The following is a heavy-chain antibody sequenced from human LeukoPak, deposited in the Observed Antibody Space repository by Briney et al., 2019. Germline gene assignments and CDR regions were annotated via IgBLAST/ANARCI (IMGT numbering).Heavy chain of an antibody. D-gene: IGHD3-10*01. J-gene: IGHJ6*02. CDR3: ASTGRDYYYGMDF. CDR2: ISSSGSTI. CDR1: GFTFSSYE. V-gene: IGHV3-48*03. Sequence: PGGSLRLSCAASGFTFSSYEMNWVRQAPGKGLEWVSYISSSGSTIYYADSVKGRFTISRDNAKNSLYLQMNSLRAEDTAVYYCASTGRDYYYGMDFWGQGTTVTVSS.